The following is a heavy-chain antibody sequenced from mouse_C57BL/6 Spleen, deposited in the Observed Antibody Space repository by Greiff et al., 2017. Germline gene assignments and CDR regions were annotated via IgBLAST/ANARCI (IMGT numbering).Heavy chain of an antibody. V-gene: IGHV1-55*01. J-gene: IGHJ2*01. CDR1: GYTFTSYW. CDR3: TKGGDDSYYGYFDY. D-gene: IGHD2-3*01. CDR2: IYPGSGST. Sequence: QVQLQQPGAELVKPGASVKMSCKASGYTFTSYWITWVKQRPGQGLEWIGDIYPGSGSTNYNEKFKSKATLTVDTSSSTAYMQLSSLTSEDSADYFCTKGGDDSYYGYFDYWGEGTTLTVSS.